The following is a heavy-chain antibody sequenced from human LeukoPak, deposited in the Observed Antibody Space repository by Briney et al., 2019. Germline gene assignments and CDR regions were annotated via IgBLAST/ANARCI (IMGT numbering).Heavy chain of an antibody. CDR3: ARRSVVVPAGVYYYYMDV. J-gene: IGHJ6*03. CDR1: GGTFSSYA. D-gene: IGHD2-2*01. CDR2: IIPIFGTA. V-gene: IGHV1-69*01. Sequence: SVKVSCKASGGTFSSYAISWVRQAPGQGLEWMGGIIPIFGTANYAQKFQGRVTITADESTSTAYMELSSLRSEDTAVYYCARRSVVVPAGVYYYYMDVWGKGTTVTVSS.